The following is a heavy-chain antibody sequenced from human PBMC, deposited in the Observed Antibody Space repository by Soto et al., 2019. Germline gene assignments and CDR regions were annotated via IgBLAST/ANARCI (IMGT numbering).Heavy chain of an antibody. V-gene: IGHV3-30*18. CDR2: ISYDGSNK. J-gene: IGHJ4*02. CDR1: GFTFSSYG. CDR3: AKDRPWVPAVFDY. Sequence: QVQLVESGGRVVQPGRSLRLSCAASGFTFSSYGMHWVRQAPGKWLEWVAVISYDGSNKYYADSVKGRFTISRDNSKNTLYLQMNSLRAEDTAVYYCAKDRPWVPAVFDYWGQGPLVTVSS. D-gene: IGHD2-2*01.